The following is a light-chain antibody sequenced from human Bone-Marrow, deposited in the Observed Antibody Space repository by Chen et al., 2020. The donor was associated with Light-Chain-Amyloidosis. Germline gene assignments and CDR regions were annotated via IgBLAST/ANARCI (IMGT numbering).Light chain of an antibody. CDR2: EVT. V-gene: IGLV2-14*01. CDR1: SSDVGGDNH. CDR3: SSYTITNTLV. Sequence: QYALTPPASASGSPGQSITISCTGTSSDVGGDNHVSWYQQHPDKAPKLMIYEVTNRPSWVPDRFSGSKSDNTASLTISGLQTEDEADYVCSSYTITNTLVFGSGTRVTVL. J-gene: IGLJ1*01.